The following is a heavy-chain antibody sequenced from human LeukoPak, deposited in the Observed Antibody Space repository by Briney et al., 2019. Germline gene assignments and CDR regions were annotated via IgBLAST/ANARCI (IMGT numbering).Heavy chain of an antibody. CDR2: IKSKTDGGTA. Sequence: PGGSLRLSCAASGFTFSNAWMSWVRQAPGKGLEWVGRIKSKTDGGTANYAAPVKGRFTISRDGSKNTLYLQMNSLKTEDTAVYYCTAQNLYYYYYGMDVWGKGTTVTVSS. CDR1: GFTFSNAW. CDR3: TAQNLYYYYYGMDV. V-gene: IGHV3-15*01. J-gene: IGHJ6*04.